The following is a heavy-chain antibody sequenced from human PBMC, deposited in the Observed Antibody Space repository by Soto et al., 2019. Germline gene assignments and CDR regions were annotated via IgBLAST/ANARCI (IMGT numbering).Heavy chain of an antibody. J-gene: IGHJ6*02. CDR1: GGSISSGDYY. CDR3: ARDVAVAYYYGMDV. D-gene: IGHD6-19*01. CDR2: IYYSGST. V-gene: IGHV4-30-4*02. Sequence: SETLSLTCTVSGGSISSGDYYWSWIRQPPGKGLEWIGYIYYSGSTYYNPSLKSRDTISVDTSKNLFSLKLSSVTAADTAVYYCARDVAVAYYYGMDVWGQGTTVTVSS.